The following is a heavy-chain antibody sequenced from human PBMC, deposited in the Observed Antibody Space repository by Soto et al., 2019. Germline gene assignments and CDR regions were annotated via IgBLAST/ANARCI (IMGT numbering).Heavy chain of an antibody. V-gene: IGHV1-69*04. CDR2: IIPLVHII. Sequence: QVQLVQSGAEVKKPGSSVKVSCKASGGFYSIKTISWVRQAPGQGLEWMGRIIPLVHIINNAQKFQGRVAISADKPTSTAYMELSSLKADDTARYFCARERRRDDSNTCDALDVWGQGTMVTVSS. CDR3: ARERRRDDSNTCDALDV. D-gene: IGHD3-22*01. J-gene: IGHJ3*01. CDR1: GGFYSIKT.